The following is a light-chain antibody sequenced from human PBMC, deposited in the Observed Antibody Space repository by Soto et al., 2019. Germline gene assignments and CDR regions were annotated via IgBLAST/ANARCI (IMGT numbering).Light chain of an antibody. CDR1: SSDVGGYNY. CDR2: DVS. CDR3: SSYTSSSTLV. J-gene: IGLJ2*01. V-gene: IGLV2-14*01. Sequence: QSVLTQPASVSGSPGQSITISCTGTSSDVGGYNYVYWYQQHPGKAPKLMIYDVSNRPSGVSNRFSGSKSGNTASLTISGLQAEDEADYYFSSYTSSSTLVFGGGTKLTVL.